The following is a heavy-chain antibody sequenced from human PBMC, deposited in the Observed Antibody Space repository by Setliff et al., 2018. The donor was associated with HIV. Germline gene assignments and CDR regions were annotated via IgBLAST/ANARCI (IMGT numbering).Heavy chain of an antibody. Sequence: ASVKVSCKTSGYFFSEFYIHWVQQAPGKGLERMGRVNPEDGETIYAEKFQGRVTITADTSTDTAYMELSSLRFDDTAVYYCARSGGGWYNWFDPWGQGTPVTVSS. J-gene: IGHJ5*02. V-gene: IGHV1-69-2*01. D-gene: IGHD3-16*01. CDR3: ARSGGGWYNWFDP. CDR1: GYFFSEFY. CDR2: VNPEDGET.